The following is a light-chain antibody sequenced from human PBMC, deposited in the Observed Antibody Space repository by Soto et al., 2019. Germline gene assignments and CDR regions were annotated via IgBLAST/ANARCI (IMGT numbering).Light chain of an antibody. V-gene: IGKV3-15*01. CDR2: GAS. CDR3: QHYVERSPIT. Sequence: EIVMTQSPVTLSVSPGERATLSCRASQSVGKNLAWYQQRPGQAPRLLIYGASTRATGIPARFSGSGSGTDFTLTISRLEPEDFALYYCQHYVERSPITFGQGTRLEIK. CDR1: QSVGKN. J-gene: IGKJ5*01.